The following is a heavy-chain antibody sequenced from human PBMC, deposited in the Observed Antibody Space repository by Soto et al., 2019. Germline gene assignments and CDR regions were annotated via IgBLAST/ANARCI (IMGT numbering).Heavy chain of an antibody. CDR2: MQHTGNT. CDR1: GASIRGYN. J-gene: IGHJ5*02. D-gene: IGHD3-16*01. Sequence: QVQLQESGPGLVKPSETLSLTCAVSGASIRGYNWGWIRQPAGKGLEWIGRMQHTGNTNYNPSLKSRVTMSVDTSKNQISLKMTSVTAADTAVYFCAKDVSSRRWFDPWGQGILVIVSS. CDR3: AKDVSSRRWFDP. V-gene: IGHV4-4*07.